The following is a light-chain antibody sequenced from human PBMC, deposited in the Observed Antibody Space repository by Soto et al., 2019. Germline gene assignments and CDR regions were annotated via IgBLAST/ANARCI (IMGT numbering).Light chain of an antibody. CDR3: QQYNNCPGT. J-gene: IGKJ1*01. CDR2: GAS. V-gene: IGKV3-15*01. CDR1: QSVSSN. Sequence: EIVMTQSPATLSVSPGERATLSCRASQSVSSNLAWYQQKPGQAPRLLIYGASTRATGIPARFSGSGSGTEFTLTISSLQSEDFAVYYCQQYNNCPGTFGQGTNVDIK.